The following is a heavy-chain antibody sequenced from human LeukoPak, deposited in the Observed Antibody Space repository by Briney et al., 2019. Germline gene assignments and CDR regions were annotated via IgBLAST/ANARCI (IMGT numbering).Heavy chain of an antibody. CDR2: INPNSGGT. D-gene: IGHD3-22*01. Sequence: ASVKVSCKASGYTFTGYYMHWVRQAPGQGLEWMGWINPNSGGTNYAQKFQGRVTMTRDTSISTAYMELSRLRSDDTAVYYCARDPIDSSGYYYSAFDIWGQGTMVTVSS. CDR3: ARDPIDSSGYYYSAFDI. J-gene: IGHJ3*02. CDR1: GYTFTGYY. V-gene: IGHV1-2*02.